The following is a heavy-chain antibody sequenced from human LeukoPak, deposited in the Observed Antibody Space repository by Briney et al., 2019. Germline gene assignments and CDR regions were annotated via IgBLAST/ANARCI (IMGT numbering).Heavy chain of an antibody. CDR3: AKDRYSYGSLYYFDY. D-gene: IGHD5-18*01. J-gene: IGHJ4*02. CDR2: ILYDGSNK. Sequence: GGSLRLSCAASGFIFSSYGMHWVRQAPGKGLEWVAVILYDGSNKNYADSVKGRFTISRDNSKNTLYPQMNSLRAEDTAVYYCAKDRYSYGSLYYFDYWGQGTLVTVSS. CDR1: GFIFSSYG. V-gene: IGHV3-30*18.